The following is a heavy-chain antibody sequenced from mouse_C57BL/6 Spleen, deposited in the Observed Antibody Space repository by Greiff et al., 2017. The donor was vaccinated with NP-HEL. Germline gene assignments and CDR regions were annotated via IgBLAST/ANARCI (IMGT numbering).Heavy chain of an antibody. CDR2: INPSNGGT. Sequence: QVQLQQPGTELVKPGASVKLSCKASGYTFTSYWMHWVKQRPGQGLEWIGNINPSNGGTNYNEKFKSKATLTVDKSSSTAYMQLSSLTSEDSAVYYCARVDGGYDYDVWFAYWGQGTLVTVSA. V-gene: IGHV1-53*01. CDR1: GYTFTSYW. CDR3: ARVDGGYDYDVWFAY. D-gene: IGHD2-4*01. J-gene: IGHJ3*01.